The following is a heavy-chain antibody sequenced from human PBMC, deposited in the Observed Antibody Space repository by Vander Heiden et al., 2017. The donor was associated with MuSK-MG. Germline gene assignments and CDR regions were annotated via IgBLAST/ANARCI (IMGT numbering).Heavy chain of an antibody. Sequence: QLQLQESGPGLVKPSETLSLTCTVSGGSLSSSSYYWGWIRQPPGKGLEWIGSIYYSGSTYYNPSLKSRVTISVDTSKNQFSLKLSSVTAADTAVYYCARHVRRQQLAQDYWGQGTLVTVSS. J-gene: IGHJ4*02. D-gene: IGHD6-13*01. CDR3: ARHVRRQQLAQDY. CDR2: IYYSGST. CDR1: GGSLSSSSYY. V-gene: IGHV4-39*01.